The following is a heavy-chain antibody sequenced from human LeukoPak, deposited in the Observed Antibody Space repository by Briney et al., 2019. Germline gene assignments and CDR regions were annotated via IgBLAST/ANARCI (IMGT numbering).Heavy chain of an antibody. Sequence: GGSLRLSCAASGFTFSSYAMSWVRQAPGKGLEWVSAISGSGGSTYYADSVKGRFTISRDNSKNTLYLQKNSLRAEDTAVYYCAKDLARWIQLWHYFDYWGQGTLVTVSS. V-gene: IGHV3-23*01. CDR3: AKDLARWIQLWHYFDY. D-gene: IGHD5-18*01. J-gene: IGHJ4*02. CDR1: GFTFSSYA. CDR2: ISGSGGST.